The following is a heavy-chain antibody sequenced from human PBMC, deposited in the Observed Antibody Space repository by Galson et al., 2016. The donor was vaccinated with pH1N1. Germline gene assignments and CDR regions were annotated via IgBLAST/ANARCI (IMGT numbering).Heavy chain of an antibody. CDR1: GFTFSHYW. CDR2: IKENGSEK. V-gene: IGHV3-7*01. D-gene: IGHD3-16*01. Sequence: SLRLSCAGSGFTFSHYWMSWVRQAPGKGLEWVANIKENGSEKYYLDSVKGRFTISRDNAKHSVSLQLDSLRAEDTAVYYCAGHLFSASESPFEYWGQGALVTVSS. CDR3: AGHLFSASESPFEY. J-gene: IGHJ4*02.